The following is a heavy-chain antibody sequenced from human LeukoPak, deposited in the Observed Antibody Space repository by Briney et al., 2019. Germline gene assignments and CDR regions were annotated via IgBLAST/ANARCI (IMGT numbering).Heavy chain of an antibody. D-gene: IGHD3/OR15-3a*01. CDR2: IYYSGST. CDR3: ARQSGTGTLLDY. CDR1: GGSISSSSYY. Sequence: SETLSLTCTVSGGSISSSSYYWGWIRQPPGKGLEWIGNIYYSGSTYYNPSLKSRVTISVDTPKNQFSLKLSSVTAADTAVYYCARQSGTGTLLDYWGQGTLVTVSS. J-gene: IGHJ4*02. V-gene: IGHV4-39*01.